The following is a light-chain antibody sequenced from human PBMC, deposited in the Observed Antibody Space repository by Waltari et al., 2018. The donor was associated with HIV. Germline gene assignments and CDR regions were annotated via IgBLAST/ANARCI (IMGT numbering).Light chain of an antibody. J-gene: IGKJ1*01. Sequence: DIVMTQSPDSLAVSLGERATIDCKSSKSVFYGSNNRNHLAWYQQKAGPPPKLLIAWASTRESGVPDRFSGSGSGTDFTLPISSLQAEDVAVYYCQQYYTSPKTFGQGTKVEIK. CDR2: WAS. CDR3: QQYYTSPKT. CDR1: KSVFYGSNNRNH. V-gene: IGKV4-1*01.